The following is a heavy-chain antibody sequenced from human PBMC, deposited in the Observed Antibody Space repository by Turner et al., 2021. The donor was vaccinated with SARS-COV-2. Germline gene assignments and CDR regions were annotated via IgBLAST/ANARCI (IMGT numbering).Heavy chain of an antibody. CDR3: SRRGLAVAAT. CDR1: GGSIRSTGYY. D-gene: IGHD6-19*01. Sequence: QLQLQESGPGLVKPSETLSLTCTVSGGSIRSTGYYWGWFRQPPGKGLEWIGSIYYGRSTYFNPSFKSRATISADMPKNQFSLRLTSLTAADTAVYSCSRRGLAVAATWGQGTLVTVSS. J-gene: IGHJ5*02. V-gene: IGHV4-39*01. CDR2: IYYGRST.